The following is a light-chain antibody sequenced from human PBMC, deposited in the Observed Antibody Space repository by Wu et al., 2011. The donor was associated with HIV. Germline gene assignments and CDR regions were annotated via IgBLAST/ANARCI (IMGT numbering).Light chain of an antibody. CDR3: QRYGSSSYT. Sequence: EIVLTQSPATLSLSPGERATLSCRASQSISSSLAWYQQKPGQAPRLLIYDASNRATGIPARFSGSGSGTDFSLTISRLEPEDFAVYYCQRYGSSSYTFGLGDQVGDQ. J-gene: IGKJ2*01. CDR2: DAS. V-gene: IGKV3-11*01. CDR1: QSISSS.